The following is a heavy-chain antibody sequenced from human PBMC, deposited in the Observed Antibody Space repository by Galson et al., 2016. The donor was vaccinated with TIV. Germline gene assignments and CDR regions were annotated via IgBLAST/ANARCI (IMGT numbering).Heavy chain of an antibody. D-gene: IGHD2-21*01. CDR1: GFSLSTRGVR. CDR3: ARTPLLLWGAFDI. Sequence: PALVKPTQTLTLTCTLSGFSLSTRGVRVSWIRQPPGKALEWLARMAWDGGNFYSTSLKTRLTSPKDTSKNQVVLTMTNMDPVDTALYYCARTPLLLWGAFDIWGQGTMVTVSS. CDR2: MAWDGGN. V-gene: IGHV2-70*04. J-gene: IGHJ3*02.